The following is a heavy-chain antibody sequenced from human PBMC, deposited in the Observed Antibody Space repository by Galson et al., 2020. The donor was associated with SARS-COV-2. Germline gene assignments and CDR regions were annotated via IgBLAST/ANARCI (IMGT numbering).Heavy chain of an antibody. D-gene: IGHD3-16*01. J-gene: IGHJ6*02. V-gene: IGHV3-30*18. CDR2: ISYEGSGK. CDR3: AKVLGPFVLKSLYYHAVDV. Sequence: GGSLRLSCAVSGFNFNNHGMHWVRQAPGKGLEWVATISYEGSGKDYADSVKGRFTISRDNSKNTLYLQMNSLRVEDTAVYFCAKVLGPFVLKSLYYHAVDVWGQGTTVTVSS. CDR1: GFNFNNHG.